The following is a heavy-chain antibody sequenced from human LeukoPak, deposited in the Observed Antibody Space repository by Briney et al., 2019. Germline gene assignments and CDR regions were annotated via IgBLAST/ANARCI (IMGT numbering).Heavy chain of an antibody. V-gene: IGHV4-59*08. CDR1: GGSISSYY. D-gene: IGHD2-2*01. CDR2: IYYSGST. J-gene: IGHJ6*02. CDR3: ARPAAGLYYYGMDV. Sequence: SETLSLTCTVSGGSISSYYWSWIRQPPGKGLEWIGCIYYSGSTNYNPSLKSRVSMSVDTSKNQFSLKLSSVTAADTAVYYCARPAAGLYYYGMDVWGQGTTVTVSS.